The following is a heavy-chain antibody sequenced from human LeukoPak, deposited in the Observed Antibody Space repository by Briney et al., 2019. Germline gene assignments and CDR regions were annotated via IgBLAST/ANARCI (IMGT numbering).Heavy chain of an antibody. CDR1: GGSISSGSYY. CDR3: AREGGSYRNFDY. Sequence: SETLSLTCTVSGGSISSGSYYWSWIRQPPGKGLEWIGYIYYSGSTYYNPSLKSRVTISVDTSKNQFSLKLSSVTAADTAVYYCAREGGSYRNFDYWGQGTLVTVSS. J-gene: IGHJ4*02. CDR2: IYYSGST. D-gene: IGHD1-26*01. V-gene: IGHV4-30-4*08.